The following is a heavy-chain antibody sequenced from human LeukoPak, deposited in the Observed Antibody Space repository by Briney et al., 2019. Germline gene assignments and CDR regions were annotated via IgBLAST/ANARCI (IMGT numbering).Heavy chain of an antibody. CDR1: GGSISGYY. V-gene: IGHV4-59*01. D-gene: IGHD2-2*02. CDR2: IFYSGST. Sequence: SETLSLTCTVSGGSISGYYWSWIRQPPGKGLEWIGYIFYSGSTNYNPSLKSRVTISVDTSKNQFSLKLSSVTAADTAVYYCARPYCSTTSCYSVWGQGTLVTVSS. CDR3: ARPYCSTTSCYSV. J-gene: IGHJ4*02.